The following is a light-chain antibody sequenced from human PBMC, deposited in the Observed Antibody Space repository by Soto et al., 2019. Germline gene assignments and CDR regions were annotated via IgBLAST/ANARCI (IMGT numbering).Light chain of an antibody. J-gene: IGKJ2*01. Sequence: DLQMTQSPSSLSASVGDRVTITCQASQDNIDYLSWYQQRPAKAPKLLIYDTSKLQTGVPSRFSGSGSGTDFSLTIRSLQPEDIATYFCQQYEYLPYTFGQGTKLEI. V-gene: IGKV1-33*01. CDR2: DTS. CDR3: QQYEYLPYT. CDR1: QDNIDY.